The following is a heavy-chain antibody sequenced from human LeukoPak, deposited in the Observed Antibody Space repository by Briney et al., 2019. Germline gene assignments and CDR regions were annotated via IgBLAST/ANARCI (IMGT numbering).Heavy chain of an antibody. Sequence: GGSLRLSCAASGFTFSSYAMNWVRQAPGKGLEWVSSISSSSSYIYYADSVKGRFTISRDNAKNSLYLQMNSLRAEDTAVYYCARVPVVVAASYFDYWGQGTLVTVSS. D-gene: IGHD2-15*01. V-gene: IGHV3-21*01. CDR3: ARVPVVVAASYFDY. CDR2: ISSSSSYI. J-gene: IGHJ4*02. CDR1: GFTFSSYA.